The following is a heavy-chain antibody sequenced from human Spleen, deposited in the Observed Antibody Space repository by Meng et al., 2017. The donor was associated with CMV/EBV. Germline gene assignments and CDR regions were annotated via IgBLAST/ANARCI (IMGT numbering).Heavy chain of an antibody. V-gene: IGHV4-34*01. D-gene: IGHD2-15*01. CDR3: ARGGYCSGGSCYEGWFDP. CDR2: INHSGST. J-gene: IGHJ5*02. CDR1: VGSFSGYY. Sequence: LYRLGARCLSPSETLSLPSAVYVGSFSGYYWSWIRQPPGKGLEWIGEINHSGSTNYNPSLKSRVTISVDTSKNQFSLKLSSVTAADTAVYYCARGGYCSGGSCYEGWFDPWGQGTLVTVSS.